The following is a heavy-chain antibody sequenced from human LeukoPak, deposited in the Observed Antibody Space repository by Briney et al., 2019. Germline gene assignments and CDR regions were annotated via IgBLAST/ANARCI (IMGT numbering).Heavy chain of an antibody. CDR1: GFTFSSYA. D-gene: IGHD3-3*01. J-gene: IGHJ4*02. CDR2: ISGSGGST. Sequence: GGSLRLSCAASGFTFSSYAMSWVRQAPGKGLEWVSAISGSGGSTYYADSVKGRFTISRDNSKNTLYLQMNSLRAEDTAVYYCARAQSVRFLEWNYDYWGQGTLVTVSS. CDR3: ARAQSVRFLEWNYDY. V-gene: IGHV3-23*01.